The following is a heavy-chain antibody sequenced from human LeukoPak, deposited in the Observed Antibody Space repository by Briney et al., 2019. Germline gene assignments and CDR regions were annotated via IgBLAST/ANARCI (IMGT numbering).Heavy chain of an antibody. J-gene: IGHJ6*03. Sequence: GGSLRLSCAASGFTFSSYAMSWVRQAPGKGLEWVSAISGSGGSTYYADSVEGRFTISRDNSKNTLYLQMNSLRAEDTAVYNCAKAPIYSSTYYIDVWGKGTTVTISS. CDR1: GFTFSSYA. CDR2: ISGSGGST. V-gene: IGHV3-23*01. CDR3: AKAPIYSSTYYIDV. D-gene: IGHD6-13*01.